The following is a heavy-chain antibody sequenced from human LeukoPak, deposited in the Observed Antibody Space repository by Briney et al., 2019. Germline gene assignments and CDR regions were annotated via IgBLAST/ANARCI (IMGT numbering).Heavy chain of an antibody. V-gene: IGHV3-7*01. Sequence: GGSLRLSCAASGFTFSSYWMSWVRLAPGKGLEWVANIKQDGSAKFYVESVKGRFTISRDNARNSLYLQMNSLRAEDTAVYYCARAAHYYDSGGFLPEAFDVWGQGTMVTVSS. CDR1: GFTFSSYW. CDR2: IKQDGSAK. J-gene: IGHJ3*01. D-gene: IGHD3-22*01. CDR3: ARAAHYYDSGGFLPEAFDV.